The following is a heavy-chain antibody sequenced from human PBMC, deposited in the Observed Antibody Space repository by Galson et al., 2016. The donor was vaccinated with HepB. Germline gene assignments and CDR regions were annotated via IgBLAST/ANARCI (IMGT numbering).Heavy chain of an antibody. V-gene: IGHV3-9*01. Sequence: SLRLSCAASGFTFGDYAMHWVRQAPGKGLEWVSGISWNSGSIDYADSVKGRFTISRDNAKNSLYLQMNSLRTEDTALYYCTKDTRPRMAPRSDSICGMDVGGQGTTVTVSS. J-gene: IGHJ6*02. D-gene: IGHD4-11*01. CDR2: ISWNSGSI. CDR1: GFTFGDYA. CDR3: TKDTRPRMAPRSDSICGMDV.